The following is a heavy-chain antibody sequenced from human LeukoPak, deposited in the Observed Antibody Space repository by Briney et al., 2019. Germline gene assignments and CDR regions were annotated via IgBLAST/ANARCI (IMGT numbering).Heavy chain of an antibody. D-gene: IGHD3-16*01. V-gene: IGHV3-49*04. CDR3: TRDRGLWGSGGGDY. CDR1: GFTFGDYA. Sequence: GGSLSLSCTASGFTFGDYAMSWVRQAPGKGLEWVGFIRSKAYGGTTEYAASVKGRFTISRDDSKSIAYLQMNSLKTEDTAVYYCTRDRGLWGSGGGDYWGQGTLVTVSS. CDR2: IRSKAYGGTT. J-gene: IGHJ4*02.